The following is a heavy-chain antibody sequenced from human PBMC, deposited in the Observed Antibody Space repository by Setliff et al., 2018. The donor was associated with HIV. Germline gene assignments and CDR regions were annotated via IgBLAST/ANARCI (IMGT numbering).Heavy chain of an antibody. CDR3: ARGQFRLRPDSLDL. CDR2: IPGSGGST. J-gene: IGHJ3*01. V-gene: IGHV3-23*01. CDR1: GFTCSRYA. Sequence: GGSLRLSCAASGFTCSRYAMSWVRQAPGKGLEWVSSIPGSGGSTYYADSVKGRFTISRDNSKNTLYLQMNSLRAEDTAVYYCARGQFRLRPDSLDLWGQGTLVTVSS. D-gene: IGHD2-21*01.